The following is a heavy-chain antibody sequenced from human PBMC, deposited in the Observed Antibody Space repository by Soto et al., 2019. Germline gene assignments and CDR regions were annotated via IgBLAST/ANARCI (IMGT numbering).Heavy chain of an antibody. CDR2: MNPNSGNT. J-gene: IGHJ4*02. Sequence: ASVKVSCKASGYTFTSYDINWVRQATGQGLEWMGWMNPNSGNTGYAQKFQGRVTMTRNTSISTAYMELSSLRSEDTAVYYCARAARGDYIWGSYRLAVDYWGQGTLVTVSS. CDR3: ARAARGDYIWGSYRLAVDY. CDR1: GYTFTSYD. D-gene: IGHD3-16*02. V-gene: IGHV1-8*01.